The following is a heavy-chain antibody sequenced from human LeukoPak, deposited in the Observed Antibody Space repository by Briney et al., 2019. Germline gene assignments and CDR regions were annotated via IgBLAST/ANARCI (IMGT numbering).Heavy chain of an antibody. CDR2: IYYSGST. J-gene: IGHJ3*02. Sequence: SETLSLTCTVSGGSISSSSYYWGWIRQPPGKGLEWIGSIYYSGSTYYNPSLKSRVTISVDTSKNQFSLKLSSVTAADTAVYYCERDSQDSSGYSDDAFDIWGQGTMVTVSS. V-gene: IGHV4-39*02. CDR1: GGSISSSSYY. CDR3: ERDSQDSSGYSDDAFDI. D-gene: IGHD3-22*01.